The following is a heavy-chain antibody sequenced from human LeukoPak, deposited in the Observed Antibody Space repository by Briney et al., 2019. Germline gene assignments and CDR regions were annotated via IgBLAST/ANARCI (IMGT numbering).Heavy chain of an antibody. V-gene: IGHV3-30-3*01. D-gene: IGHD5-24*01. CDR2: ISYDGSNK. Sequence: GRSLRLSCAASGFTFSSYAMHWVRQAPGKGLEWVAVISYDGSNKYYADSVKGRFTISRDNSKNTLYLQMNSLRAEDTAVYYCARDFNVEMATLFYYYYGMDVWGQGTTVTVSS. CDR1: GFTFSSYA. J-gene: IGHJ6*02. CDR3: ARDFNVEMATLFYYYYGMDV.